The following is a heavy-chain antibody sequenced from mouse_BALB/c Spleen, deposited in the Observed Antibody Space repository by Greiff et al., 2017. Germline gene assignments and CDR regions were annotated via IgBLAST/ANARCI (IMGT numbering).Heavy chain of an antibody. CDR1: GFTFSSYA. CDR2: ISNLAYSI. Sequence: EVKLVESGGGLVKPGGSLTLSCAASGFTFSSYAMSWVRHSPEKRLEWVAFISNLAYSIYYADTVTGRFTISRENAKNTLYLEMSCLRSEDTAMYYCARGDYFDYWGQGTTLTVSS. CDR3: ARGDYFDY. J-gene: IGHJ2*01. V-gene: IGHV5-15*02.